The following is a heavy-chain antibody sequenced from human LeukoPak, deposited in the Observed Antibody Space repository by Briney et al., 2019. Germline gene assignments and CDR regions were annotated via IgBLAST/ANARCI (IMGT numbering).Heavy chain of an antibody. CDR3: AKDQRGYSYGFLNY. D-gene: IGHD5-18*01. V-gene: IGHV3-30*18. CDR2: ISYDGSNK. J-gene: IGHJ4*02. CDR1: GFTFSSYG. Sequence: GGSLRLSCAASGFTFSSYGMHWVRQAPGKGLEWVAVISYDGSNKYYADSVKGRFTISRDNSKNTLYLQMNSLRAEDTAVYNCAKDQRGYSYGFLNYWGQGTLVTVSS.